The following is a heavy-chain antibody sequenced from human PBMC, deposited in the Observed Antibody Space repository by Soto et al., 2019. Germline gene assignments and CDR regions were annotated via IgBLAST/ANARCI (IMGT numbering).Heavy chain of an antibody. D-gene: IGHD5-12*01. CDR1: GYTLTELS. CDR3: ATGLQSGMWAFDI. J-gene: IGHJ3*02. CDR2: FDPDDGET. V-gene: IGHV1-24*01. Sequence: GASVKVSCKVSGYTLTELSMHWVRQAPGKGLEWMGGFDPDDGETIYAQRFQGRVTMTEDTSTDTAYMELSSLRSEDMAVYYCATGLQSGMWAFDIWGQGTMVTVSS.